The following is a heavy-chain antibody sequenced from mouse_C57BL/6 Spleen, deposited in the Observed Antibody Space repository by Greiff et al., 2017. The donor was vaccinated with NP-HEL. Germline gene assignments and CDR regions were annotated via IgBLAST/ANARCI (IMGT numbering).Heavy chain of an antibody. CDR3: ARSRYYGSSPAWDFDV. CDR2: IDPSDSYT. CDR1: GYTFTSYW. J-gene: IGHJ1*03. V-gene: IGHV1-50*01. Sequence: QVQLQQPGAELVKPGASVKLSCKASGYTFTSYWMQWVKQRPGQGLEWIGEIDPSDSYTNYNQKFKGKATLTVDTSSSTAYMQLSSLTSEDSAVYYWARSRYYGSSPAWDFDVWGTGTTVTVSS. D-gene: IGHD1-1*01.